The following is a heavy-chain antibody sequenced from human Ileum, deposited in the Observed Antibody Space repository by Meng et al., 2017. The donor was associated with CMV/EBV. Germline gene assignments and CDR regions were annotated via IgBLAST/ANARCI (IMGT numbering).Heavy chain of an antibody. Sequence: CAASGFRLRCFYVSWIRQAPGNGLEWISYIGGGAGVAYYADSLKGRFPISRDNARKSLYLQMASLRVEDTAIYYCARGRRDIGFDSWGQGALVTVSS. D-gene: IGHD2-15*01. V-gene: IGHV3-11*01. J-gene: IGHJ4*02. CDR1: GFRLRCFY. CDR3: ARGRRDIGFDS. CDR2: IGGGAGVA.